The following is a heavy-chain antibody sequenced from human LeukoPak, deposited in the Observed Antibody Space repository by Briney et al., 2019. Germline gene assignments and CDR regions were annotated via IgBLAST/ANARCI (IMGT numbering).Heavy chain of an antibody. Sequence: GGSLRLSCAASGFTFSSYSMNWVRQAPGKGLEWVSSISSSSSYIYYADSVKGRFTISRDDAKNSLYLQMNSLRAEDTAVYYCARPRNGNPGGYWGQGTLVTVSS. CDR1: GFTFSSYS. V-gene: IGHV3-21*01. J-gene: IGHJ4*02. CDR3: ARPRNGNPGGY. D-gene: IGHD1-1*01. CDR2: ISSSSSYI.